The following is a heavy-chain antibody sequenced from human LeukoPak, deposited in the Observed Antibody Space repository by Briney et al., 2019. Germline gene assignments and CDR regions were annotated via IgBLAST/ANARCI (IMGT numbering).Heavy chain of an antibody. D-gene: IGHD3-3*01. CDR1: GYTFTSYD. CDR3: ARKGSGYSTRYYFDY. CDR2: IIPIFGTA. Sequence: ASVKVSCKASGYTFTSYDINWVRQAPGQGLEWMGGIIPIFGTANYAQKFQGRVTITTDESTSTAYMELSSLRSEDTAVYYCARKGSGYSTRYYFDYWGQGTLVTVSS. V-gene: IGHV1-69*05. J-gene: IGHJ4*02.